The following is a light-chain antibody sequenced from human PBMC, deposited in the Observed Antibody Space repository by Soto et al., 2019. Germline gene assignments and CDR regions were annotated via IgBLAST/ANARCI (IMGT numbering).Light chain of an antibody. CDR1: SSNIGNNA. CDR3: AAWDDGLNGYV. J-gene: IGLJ1*01. V-gene: IGLV1-36*01. Sequence: QPVLTQPPSVSEAPRQRVTISCSGSSSNIGNNAVNWYQQLPGKAPKLLIYYDDLLPSGVSDRFSGSKSGTSASLAISGLQSEDEADYYCAAWDDGLNGYVFGTGTKVTVL. CDR2: YDD.